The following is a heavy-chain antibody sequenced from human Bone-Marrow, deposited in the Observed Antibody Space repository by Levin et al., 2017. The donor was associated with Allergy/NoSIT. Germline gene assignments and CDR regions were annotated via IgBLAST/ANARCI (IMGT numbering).Heavy chain of an antibody. V-gene: IGHV1-2*02. CDR1: GYTFTAYY. Sequence: ASVKVSCKASGYTFTAYYMHWVRQAPGEGLEWMGWINPKSGGTKYAEKFQGRVTMTRDTSISTAYMELSSLRSDDTAVYYSARERGEGATSDWFHPWGQGTLVTVSS. CDR3: ARERGEGATSDWFHP. CDR2: INPKSGGT. D-gene: IGHD1-26*01. J-gene: IGHJ5*02.